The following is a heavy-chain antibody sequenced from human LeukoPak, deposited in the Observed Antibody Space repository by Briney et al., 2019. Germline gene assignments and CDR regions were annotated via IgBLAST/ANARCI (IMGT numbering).Heavy chain of an antibody. V-gene: IGHV3-74*01. CDR3: ARSPRRIIVGATHFDY. D-gene: IGHD1-26*01. Sequence: GGSLRLSCAASGFTFSSYWMHWVRQAPGKGLVWFSRINSDGSSTSYADSVKGRFTISRDNAKNTLYLQMNSLRAEDTAVYYCARSPRRIIVGATHFDYWGQGTLVTVSS. CDR2: INSDGSST. J-gene: IGHJ4*02. CDR1: GFTFSSYW.